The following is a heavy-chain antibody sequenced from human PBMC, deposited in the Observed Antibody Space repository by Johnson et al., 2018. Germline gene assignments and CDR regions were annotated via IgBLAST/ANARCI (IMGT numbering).Heavy chain of an antibody. D-gene: IGHD6-19*01. Sequence: QVQLVESGGGVVQXGTSLRLSCATSGFTFSDSVMHWVRQAPGKGLEWVAGISLDGSNKHYTDSVKGRFTISRDNSENSVYLLMNSLTAEDTAVYYCAREGYSSGRAGLFDIWGQGTMVTVSS. CDR2: ISLDGSNK. J-gene: IGHJ3*02. CDR1: GFTFSDSV. V-gene: IGHV3-30-3*01. CDR3: AREGYSSGRAGLFDI.